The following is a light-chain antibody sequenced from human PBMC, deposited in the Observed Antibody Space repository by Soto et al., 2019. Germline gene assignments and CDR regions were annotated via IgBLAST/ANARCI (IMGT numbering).Light chain of an antibody. CDR3: MQGSQWPYT. Sequence: DVVMTQSPLSLPVTLGQPASISCRSSESLVYSDGNTYLSWFLQRPGQSPRRLIYKVSNRDSGVPDRFSGSGSGTAFTLKISRVEAEVVGIYYCMQGSQWPYTLGQGTRLEIK. V-gene: IGKV2-30*01. CDR2: KVS. J-gene: IGKJ2*01. CDR1: ESLVYSDGNTY.